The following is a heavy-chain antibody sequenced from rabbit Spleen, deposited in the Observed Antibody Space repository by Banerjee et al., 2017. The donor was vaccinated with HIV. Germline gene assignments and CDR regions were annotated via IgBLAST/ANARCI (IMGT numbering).Heavy chain of an antibody. J-gene: IGHJ6*01. CDR3: ARDLDGVIGWNFGW. CDR1: GFSLSTYY. V-gene: IGHV1S40*01. Sequence: QSLEESAGGLVNPGGSLTLTCTASGFSLSTYYMCWVRQPPGKGPEWIACIGAGVSSTTYYATWAKGRFTISKTSSTTVTLQMTSLTAADTATYFCARDLDGVIGWNFGWWGQGTLVTV. D-gene: IGHD4-1*01. CDR2: IGAGVSSTT.